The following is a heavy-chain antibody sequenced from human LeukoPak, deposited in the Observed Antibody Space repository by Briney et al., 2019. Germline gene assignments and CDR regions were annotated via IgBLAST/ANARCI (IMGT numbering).Heavy chain of an antibody. J-gene: IGHJ3*02. CDR2: ISGSGGST. D-gene: IGHD2-8*02. CDR1: GFTFSSYA. V-gene: IGHV3-23*01. CDR3: SRPHCHDTGGDAFDI. Sequence: PGGSLRLSCAASGFTFSSYAMSWVRQAPGKGLEWVSAISGSGGSTYYADSVKGRFTISRDNSKNTLYLQMNSLRAEDTAVYYCSRPHCHDTGGDAFDIWGQGTLVTVSS.